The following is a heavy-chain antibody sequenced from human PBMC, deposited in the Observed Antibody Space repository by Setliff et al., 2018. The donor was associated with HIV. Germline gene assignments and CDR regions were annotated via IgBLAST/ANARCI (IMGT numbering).Heavy chain of an antibody. V-gene: IGHV4-34*01. J-gene: IGHJ4*02. CDR2: TSHSGSV. D-gene: IGHD2-8*01. CDR1: GGSFSGYY. CDR3: ARVLPYCTNGVCYWYYFDY. Sequence: SETLSLTCAVYGGSFSGYYWSWIRQPPGKGLEWIGETSHSGSVNYNPSLKSRVTISVDTSKNQFSLKLSSVTAADTAVYYCARVLPYCTNGVCYWYYFDYWCQGTLVTVSS.